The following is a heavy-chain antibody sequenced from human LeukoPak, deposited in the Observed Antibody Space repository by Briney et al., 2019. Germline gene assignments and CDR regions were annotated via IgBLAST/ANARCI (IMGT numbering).Heavy chain of an antibody. D-gene: IGHD2-2*01. CDR2: TIPIFGTA. V-gene: IGHV1-69*13. CDR1: RGTLSSYA. CDR3: ASRLYCSNARCRNFPFAY. Sequence: SVTVSCKASRGTLSSYAIDWVRQARGQALEWMGRTIPIFGTAKYAQKFQDRVTITADESTSTAYMELSSLRSEDTAIYYCASRLYCSNARCRNFPFAYWGQGTLVTVSS. J-gene: IGHJ4*02.